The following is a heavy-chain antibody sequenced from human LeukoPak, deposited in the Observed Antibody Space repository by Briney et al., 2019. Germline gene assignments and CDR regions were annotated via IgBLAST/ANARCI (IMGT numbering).Heavy chain of an antibody. V-gene: IGHV4-34*01. CDR3: ARGWDYYGSGTFDY. CDR1: GGSFSGYY. CDR2: INHSGST. Sequence: PSETLSLTCAVYGGSFSGYYWSWIRQPPGKGLEWIGEINHSGSTNYNPSLKSRVTISVDTPKNQFSLKLSSVTAADTAVYYCARGWDYYGSGTFDYWGQGTLVTVSS. D-gene: IGHD3-10*01. J-gene: IGHJ4*02.